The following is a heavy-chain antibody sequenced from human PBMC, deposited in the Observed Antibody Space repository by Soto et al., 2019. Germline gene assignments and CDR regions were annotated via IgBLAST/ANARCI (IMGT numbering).Heavy chain of an antibody. J-gene: IGHJ6*03. Sequence: SETLSLTCTVSGGSISSYYWSWIRQPPGKGLEWIGYIYYSGSSNYNPSLKSRVTISVDTSKNQFSLKLSSVTAADTAVYYCARHSARDTAMDYYYYMDVWGKGTKVTVSS. CDR2: IYYSGSS. D-gene: IGHD5-18*01. CDR3: ARHSARDTAMDYYYYMDV. V-gene: IGHV4-59*08. CDR1: GGSISSYY.